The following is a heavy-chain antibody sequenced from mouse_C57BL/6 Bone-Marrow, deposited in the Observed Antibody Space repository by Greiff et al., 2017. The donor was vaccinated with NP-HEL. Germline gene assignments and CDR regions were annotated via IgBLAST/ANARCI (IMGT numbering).Heavy chain of an antibody. D-gene: IGHD1-1*01. J-gene: IGHJ1*03. CDR1: GFSLTSYG. Sequence: QVQLKQSGPGLVQPSQSLSITCTVSGFSLTSYGVHWVRQSPGKGLEWLGVIWSGGSTDYNAAFISRLSISKDNSKSQVFFKMNSLQADDTAIYYCARRSNYYGSSYDWYFDVWGTGTTVTVSS. CDR3: ARRSNYYGSSYDWYFDV. V-gene: IGHV2-2*01. CDR2: IWSGGST.